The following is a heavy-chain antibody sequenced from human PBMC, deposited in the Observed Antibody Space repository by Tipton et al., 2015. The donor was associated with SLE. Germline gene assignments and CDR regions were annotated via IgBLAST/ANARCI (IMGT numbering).Heavy chain of an antibody. V-gene: IGHV4-39*07. CDR3: ARVQQLVRRGSPWFDP. J-gene: IGHJ5*02. D-gene: IGHD6-13*01. CDR1: GGSISSSSYC. Sequence: TLSLTCTVSGGSISSSSYCWGWIRQPPGKGLEWIGSIYYSGSTYYNPSLKSRVTISVDTSKNQFSLKLSSVTAADTAVYYCARVQQLVRRGSPWFDPWGQGTLVTVSS. CDR2: IYYSGST.